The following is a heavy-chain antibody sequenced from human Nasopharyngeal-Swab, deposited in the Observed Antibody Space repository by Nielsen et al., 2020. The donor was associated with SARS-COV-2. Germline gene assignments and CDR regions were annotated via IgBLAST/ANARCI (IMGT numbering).Heavy chain of an antibody. Sequence: GESLKLSCAASGFTFSIYSLNWVRQAPGKGLEWISYISSTSTIYYADSVKGRFTISRDNAKNSLYLQMNSLRAEDTAVYYCAAVSSSGWYEIDYWGQGTLVTVST. CDR1: GFTFSIYS. V-gene: IGHV3-48*04. D-gene: IGHD6-19*01. CDR3: AAVSSSGWYEIDY. CDR2: ISSTSTI. J-gene: IGHJ4*02.